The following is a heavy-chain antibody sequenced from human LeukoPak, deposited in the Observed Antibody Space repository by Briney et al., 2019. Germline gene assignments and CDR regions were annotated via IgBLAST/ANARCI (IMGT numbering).Heavy chain of an antibody. D-gene: IGHD2-15*01. CDR3: TTPHDSEAFDL. CDR2: ISGSGGST. J-gene: IGHJ3*01. CDR1: GFTFSSYA. V-gene: IGHV3-23*01. Sequence: GGSLRLSCAASGFTFSSYAMSWVRQAPGKGLEWVSAISGSGGSTYYADSVKGRFTISRGNSKNTAYLQMNSLKTEDTAVYYCTTPHDSEAFDLWGQGTMVTVSS.